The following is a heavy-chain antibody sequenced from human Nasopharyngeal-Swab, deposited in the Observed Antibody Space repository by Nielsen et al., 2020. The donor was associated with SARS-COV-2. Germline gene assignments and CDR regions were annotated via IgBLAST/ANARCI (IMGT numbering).Heavy chain of an antibody. CDR2: TYYSGST. CDR3: AGAVAGTGWDY. J-gene: IGHJ4*02. D-gene: IGHD6-19*01. Sequence: WIRQPPGKGPEWIGYTYYSGSTNYSPSLKSRATISVDTSKNQFSLKLSSVTAADTAVYYCAGAVAGTGWDYWGQGTLVTVSS. V-gene: IGHV4-59*01.